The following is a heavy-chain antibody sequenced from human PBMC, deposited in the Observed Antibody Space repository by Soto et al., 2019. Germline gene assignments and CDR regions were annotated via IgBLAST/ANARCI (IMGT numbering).Heavy chain of an antibody. J-gene: IGHJ4*02. Sequence: SETLSLTCAVYGGSFSGYYWSWIRQPPGKGLEWIGEINHSGSTNYNPSLKSRVTISVDTSKNQFSLKLSSVTAADTAVYYCGSVDYYGSGSYYNGVDYWGQGTLVTVS. V-gene: IGHV4-34*01. D-gene: IGHD3-10*01. CDR3: GSVDYYGSGSYYNGVDY. CDR1: GGSFSGYY. CDR2: INHSGST.